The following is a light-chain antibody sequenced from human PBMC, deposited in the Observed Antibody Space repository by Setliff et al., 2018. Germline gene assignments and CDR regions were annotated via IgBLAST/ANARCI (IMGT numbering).Light chain of an antibody. V-gene: IGLV2-11*01. CDR3: SSYTGSNSQV. CDR1: SSDVGAYNY. J-gene: IGLJ1*01. CDR2: EVS. Sequence: SALTQPRSVSGSPGQSVTISCTGTSSDVGAYNYVSWYQQHPGKAPKLMIYEVSKRPSGVSNRFSGSKSGNTASLTISGLQAEDEADYYCSSYTGSNSQVFGTGTKVTVL.